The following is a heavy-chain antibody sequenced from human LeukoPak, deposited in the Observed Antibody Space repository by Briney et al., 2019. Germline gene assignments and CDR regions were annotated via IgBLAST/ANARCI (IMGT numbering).Heavy chain of an antibody. Sequence: SETLSLTCAVYGGSFSGYYWSWIRQPPGKGLEWIGEINHSGSTNYNPSLESRVTISVDTSKNQFSLKPSSVTAADTAVYYCAREEDYSNSGYWYFDLWGRGTLVTVSS. J-gene: IGHJ2*01. D-gene: IGHD4-11*01. V-gene: IGHV4-34*01. CDR2: INHSGST. CDR3: AREEDYSNSGYWYFDL. CDR1: GGSFSGYY.